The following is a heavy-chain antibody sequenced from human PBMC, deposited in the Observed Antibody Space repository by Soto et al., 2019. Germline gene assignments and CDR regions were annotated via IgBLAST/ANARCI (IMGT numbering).Heavy chain of an antibody. CDR2: ISSSSSTI. J-gene: IGHJ3*02. CDR3: ASGGGVIVPVAAFDI. D-gene: IGHD3-16*02. Sequence: GGSLRLSCAASGFTFSSYSMNWVRQAPGKGLEWVSYISSSSSTIYYADSVKGRFTISRDNAKNSLYLQMNSLRDEDTAVYYCASGGGVIVPVAAFDIWGQGTMVTVSS. CDR1: GFTFSSYS. V-gene: IGHV3-48*02.